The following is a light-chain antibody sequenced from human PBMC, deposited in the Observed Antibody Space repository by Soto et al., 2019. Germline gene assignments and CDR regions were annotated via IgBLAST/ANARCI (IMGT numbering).Light chain of an antibody. CDR3: SSFNSNRTYV. V-gene: IGLV2-14*01. CDR1: RDDIGAYDY. Sequence: QSVLTQPASVSGSPGQSITISCAGTRDDIGAYDYVSWYQQHPGNAPKLLVYEVTNRPSGVSDRFSGSKSGNTASLTISGLQAEDEADYYCSSFNSNRTYVFGPGTKVTVL. CDR2: EVT. J-gene: IGLJ1*01.